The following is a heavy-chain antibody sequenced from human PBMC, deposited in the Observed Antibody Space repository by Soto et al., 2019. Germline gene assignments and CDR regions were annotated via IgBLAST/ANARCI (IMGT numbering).Heavy chain of an antibody. CDR3: ARDPRSPLVVPADLYYYYYYYMDV. CDR2: IWYDGSNK. J-gene: IGHJ6*03. D-gene: IGHD2-2*01. CDR1: GFTFSSYC. Sequence: PGGSLRLSCAASGFTFSSYCMHWVRQAPGKGLEWVAVIWYDGSNKYYADSVKGRFTISRDNSKNTLYLQMNSLRAEDTAVYYCARDPRSPLVVPADLYYYYYYYMDVWGKGTTVTVSS. V-gene: IGHV3-33*01.